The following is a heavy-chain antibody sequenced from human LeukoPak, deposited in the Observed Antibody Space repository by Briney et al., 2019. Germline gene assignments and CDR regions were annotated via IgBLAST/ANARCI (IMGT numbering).Heavy chain of an antibody. Sequence: NPSETLSLTCAVYGGSFSGYYWSWIRQPPGKGLDWIGEINHSGSTNYNPSLKSRVTISVDTSKNQFSLKLSSVTAADTAVYYCARGRRMITFEGVIAKNWFDPWGQGTLVSVSS. CDR3: ARGRRMITFEGVIAKNWFDP. J-gene: IGHJ5*02. D-gene: IGHD3-16*02. CDR1: GGSFSGYY. CDR2: INHSGST. V-gene: IGHV4-34*01.